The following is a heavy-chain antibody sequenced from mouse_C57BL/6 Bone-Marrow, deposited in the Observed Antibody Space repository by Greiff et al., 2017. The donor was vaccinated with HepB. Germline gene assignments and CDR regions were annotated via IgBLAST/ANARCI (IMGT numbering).Heavy chain of an antibody. V-gene: IGHV5-12*01. CDR2: ISNGGGST. Sequence: EVNVVESGGGLVQPGGSLKLSCAASGFTFSDYYMYWVRQTPEKRLEWVAYISNGGGSTYYPDTVKGRFTISRDNAKNTLYLQMSRLKSEDTAMYYCASIYYDYDDGFAYWGQGTLVTVSA. CDR1: GFTFSDYY. D-gene: IGHD2-4*01. J-gene: IGHJ3*01. CDR3: ASIYYDYDDGFAY.